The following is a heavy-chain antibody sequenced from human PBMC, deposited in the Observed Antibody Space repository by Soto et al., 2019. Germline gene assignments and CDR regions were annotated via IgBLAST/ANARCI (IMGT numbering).Heavy chain of an antibody. J-gene: IGHJ6*02. Sequence: PSETLSLTCAVYGGSFSGYYWSWIRQPPGKGLEWIGEINHSGSTNYNPSLKSRVTISVDTSKNQFSLKLSSVTAADTAVYYCARENGYSSGRYPFYYYYYGMDVWGQGTTVTVSS. CDR1: GGSFSGYY. CDR2: INHSGST. V-gene: IGHV4-34*01. CDR3: ARENGYSSGRYPFYYYYYGMDV. D-gene: IGHD6-19*01.